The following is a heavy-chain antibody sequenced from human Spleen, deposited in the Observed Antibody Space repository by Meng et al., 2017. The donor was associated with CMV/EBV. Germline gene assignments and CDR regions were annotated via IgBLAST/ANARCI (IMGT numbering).Heavy chain of an antibody. CDR2: ISGSGRTI. CDR1: GFTFSSYS. Sequence: GGSLRLSCAASGFTFSSYSMNWIRQAPGKGLEWVSYISGSGRTIYYADSVKGRFTISRDNAKKSLFLQMNSLRAEDTAVYYCARERMWGGLERSGWYYYGLDVWGQGTTVTVSS. D-gene: IGHD6-19*01. V-gene: IGHV3-48*04. J-gene: IGHJ6*02. CDR3: ARERMWGGLERSGWYYYGLDV.